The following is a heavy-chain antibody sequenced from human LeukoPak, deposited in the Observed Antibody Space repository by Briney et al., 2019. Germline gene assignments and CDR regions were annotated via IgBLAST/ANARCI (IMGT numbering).Heavy chain of an antibody. CDR2: TNTDGSIT. CDR3: AKSPGGYSGPFGD. Sequence: GGSLGLSCAASGFTFSSYEMNWVRQAPGKGLVWVSQTNTDGSITNYADSAKGRFTISRDNAKNSLYLQMNSLRVEDTAVYYCAKSPGGYSGPFGDWGQGTLVTVSS. J-gene: IGHJ4*02. CDR1: GFTFSSYE. V-gene: IGHV3-48*03. D-gene: IGHD5-12*01.